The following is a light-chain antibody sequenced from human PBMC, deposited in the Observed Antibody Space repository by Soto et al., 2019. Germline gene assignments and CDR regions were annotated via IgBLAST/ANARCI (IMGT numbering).Light chain of an antibody. CDR2: DVT. Sequence: QSVLTKPASVSGSPGQSITISCTGTSSDIGGHNHVSWYQQHPGKTPKLMIYDVTKRPSGVSNRFSGSKSGNTASLTISGLQAEDEADYYCSSYTSTSIWVFGGGTKLTVL. CDR3: SSYTSTSIWV. CDR1: SSDIGGHNH. J-gene: IGLJ3*02. V-gene: IGLV2-14*03.